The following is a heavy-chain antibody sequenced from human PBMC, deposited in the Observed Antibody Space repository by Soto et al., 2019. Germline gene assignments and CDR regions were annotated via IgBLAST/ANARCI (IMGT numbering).Heavy chain of an antibody. J-gene: IGHJ4*02. CDR2: IIPIFGTA. Sequence: GXAVKVASKASGSPLISYASSWVRQAPGQGLEWMGGIIPIFGTANYAQKFQGRVTITADESTSTAYMELSSLRSEDTAVYYCARGSGYYYDSSGYYGDYWGTGTLVTVS. V-gene: IGHV1-69*01. CDR3: ARGSGYYYDSSGYYGDY. D-gene: IGHD3-22*01. CDR1: GSPLISYA.